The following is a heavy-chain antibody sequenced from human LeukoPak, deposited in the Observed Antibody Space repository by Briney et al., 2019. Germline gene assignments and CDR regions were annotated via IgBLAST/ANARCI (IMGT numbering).Heavy chain of an antibody. CDR1: GFTFSSYG. CDR2: ISYDGSNK. Sequence: GGSLRLSCAASGFTFSSYGMHWVRQAPGKGLEWVAVISYDGSNKCYAESVKGRFTISRDNSKNTLYLQMNSLRGEDTAVYYCATDNRNSAATFPPKGMYVWGRGTTVTISS. CDR3: ATDNRNSAATFPPKGMYV. J-gene: IGHJ6*02. D-gene: IGHD2-15*01. V-gene: IGHV3-30*03.